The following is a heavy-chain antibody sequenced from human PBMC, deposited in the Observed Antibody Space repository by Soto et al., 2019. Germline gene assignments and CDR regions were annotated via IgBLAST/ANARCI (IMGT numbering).Heavy chain of an antibody. J-gene: IGHJ4*02. CDR1: GIEFSNYA. Sequence: EVQLLESGGCLVQPGGSLRLSCVGSGIEFSNYAMSWVRQAPGKGLEWVSIVSASGRSRYHADSVKGRFTISRDNSKNTLYLHMTNLRAEDTAVYYCAKDGNWLDVYYDVWGQGTPVTVSS. CDR2: VSASGRSR. V-gene: IGHV3-23*01. D-gene: IGHD3-16*01. CDR3: AKDGNWLDVYYDV.